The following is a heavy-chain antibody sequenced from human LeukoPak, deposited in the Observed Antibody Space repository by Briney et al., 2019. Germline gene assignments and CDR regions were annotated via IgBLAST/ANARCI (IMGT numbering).Heavy chain of an antibody. D-gene: IGHD3-10*01. Sequence: PGGSLRLSCAASGFTFSGYAMNWVRQAPGKGLEWVSHIYSSDTTYADSVKGRFTISRDNAENSLYLQMNSLRDEDTAVYYCARDLHYAFDIWGQGTMVTASS. V-gene: IGHV3-48*02. J-gene: IGHJ3*02. CDR2: IYSSDTT. CDR1: GFTFSGYA. CDR3: ARDLHYAFDI.